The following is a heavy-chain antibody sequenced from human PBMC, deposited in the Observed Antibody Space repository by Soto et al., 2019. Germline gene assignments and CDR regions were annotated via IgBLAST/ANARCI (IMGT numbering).Heavy chain of an antibody. CDR1: GFTVSSKY. Sequence: EVQLVESGGGLVQPGGSLRLSCAASGFTVSSKYMNWVRQAPGKGLEWVSVIYPGGSTYYADSVKGRFTISRDNPKNTLFFQLSTLGAEVTGVYYCARELLWYFCYWGQGTLVTVSS. D-gene: IGHD3-10*01. V-gene: IGHV3-66*01. J-gene: IGHJ4*02. CDR2: IYPGGST. CDR3: ARELLWYFCY.